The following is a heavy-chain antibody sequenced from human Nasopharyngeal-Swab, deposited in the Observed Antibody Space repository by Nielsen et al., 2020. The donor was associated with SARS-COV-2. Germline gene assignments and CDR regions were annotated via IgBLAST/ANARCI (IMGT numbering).Heavy chain of an antibody. D-gene: IGHD1-26*01. CDR1: GFIFGNYC. J-gene: IGHJ2*01. CDR2: INGDGSST. Sequence: GESLKTSCVASGFIFGNYCTHWVPQVPVKGLVWVSHINGDGSSTTYADSVKGRFTISRDNSKNTLYLQMNSLRTEDTAVYYCAKEDKGGGGWYFDLLGRGTLVTVSS. CDR3: AKEDKGGGGWYFDL. V-gene: IGHV3-74*01.